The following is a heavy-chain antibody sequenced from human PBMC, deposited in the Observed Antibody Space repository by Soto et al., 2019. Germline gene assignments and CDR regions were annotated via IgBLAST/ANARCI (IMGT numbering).Heavy chain of an antibody. V-gene: IGHV3-33*01. CDR2: IWYDGSNK. CDR3: ARDQRGTWEYYFDY. Sequence: GGSLRLSCAASGFTFSSYGMHWVRQAPGKGLEWVAVIWYDGSNKYYADSVKGRFTISRDNSKNTLYLQMNSLRAEDTAVYYCARDQRGTWEYYFDYWGQGTLVTVSS. D-gene: IGHD1-26*01. CDR1: GFTFSSYG. J-gene: IGHJ4*02.